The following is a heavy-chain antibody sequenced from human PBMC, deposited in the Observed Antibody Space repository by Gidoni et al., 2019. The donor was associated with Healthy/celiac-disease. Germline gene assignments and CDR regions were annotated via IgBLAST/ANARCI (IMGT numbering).Heavy chain of an antibody. CDR2: INPNSGGT. Sequence: QVQLVQSGAEVTKPGASVQVSCTASGYTFTGYSMHWVRQAPGQGLEWMGWINPNSGGTNYAKKFQGWVTMTRDTSISTAYMELSRLRSDDTAVYYCARGTYYYDSRGYYWAPAFDYWGQGTLVTVSS. CDR3: ARGTYYYDSRGYYWAPAFDY. CDR1: GYTFTGYS. D-gene: IGHD3-22*01. V-gene: IGHV1-2*04. J-gene: IGHJ4*02.